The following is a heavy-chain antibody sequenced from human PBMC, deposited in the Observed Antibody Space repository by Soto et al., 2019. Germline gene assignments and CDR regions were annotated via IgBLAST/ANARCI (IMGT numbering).Heavy chain of an antibody. Sequence: GGSLRLSCAASGFTFSSYAMSWVRQAPGKGLEWVSAISGSGGSTYYADSVKGRFTISRDNSKNTLYLQMNSLRAEDTAVYYCAKDYKPRPATASYYFDYWGQGTLVTVS. CDR2: ISGSGGST. J-gene: IGHJ4*02. D-gene: IGHD2-21*02. CDR1: GFTFSSYA. CDR3: AKDYKPRPATASYYFDY. V-gene: IGHV3-23*01.